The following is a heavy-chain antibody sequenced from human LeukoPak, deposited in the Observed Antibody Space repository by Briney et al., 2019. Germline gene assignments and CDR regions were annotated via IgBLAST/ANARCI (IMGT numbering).Heavy chain of an antibody. V-gene: IGHV4-59*01. CDR3: ARGGSADPYNWLDP. CDR1: GGSISSYY. J-gene: IGHJ5*02. Sequence: PSETLSLTCTVSGGSISSYYWSWIRQPPGKGLEWIGYIYSSGSTNYNPSLKSRVTISVDTSKNQFSLKLSSVTAADTAVYYCARGGSADPYNWLDPWGQGTLVTVSS. CDR2: IYSSGST. D-gene: IGHD6-19*01.